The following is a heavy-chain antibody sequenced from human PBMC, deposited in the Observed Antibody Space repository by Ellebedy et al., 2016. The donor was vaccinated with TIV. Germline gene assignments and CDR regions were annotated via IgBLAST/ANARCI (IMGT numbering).Heavy chain of an antibody. CDR2: INQSGST. D-gene: IGHD6-13*01. CDR3: VRGLSTGGTFGGYDS. V-gene: IGHV4-34*01. CDR1: GESFSVHL. Sequence: SETLSLTCAVDGESFSVHLWTWIRQPPGKGLEWIGEINQSGSTNFNPSLKGRVTTSIDSSNNQFSLRLTSVTAADTAVYYCVRGLSTGGTFGGYDSWGQGMQVSVSS. J-gene: IGHJ4*02.